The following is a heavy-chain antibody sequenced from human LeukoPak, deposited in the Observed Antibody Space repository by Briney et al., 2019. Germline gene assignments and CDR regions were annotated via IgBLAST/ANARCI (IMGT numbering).Heavy chain of an antibody. CDR3: ARDTGGDGSSDY. V-gene: IGHV3-23*01. D-gene: IGHD2-15*01. CDR2: ISGSGGST. CDR1: GFTFSSYA. J-gene: IGHJ4*02. Sequence: GGSLRLSCAASGFTFSSYAMSWVRQAPGKGLEWVSAISGSGGSTYYADSVKGRFTISRDNSKNTLYLQMNSLRAEDTAVYYCARDTGGDGSSDYWGQGTLVTVSS.